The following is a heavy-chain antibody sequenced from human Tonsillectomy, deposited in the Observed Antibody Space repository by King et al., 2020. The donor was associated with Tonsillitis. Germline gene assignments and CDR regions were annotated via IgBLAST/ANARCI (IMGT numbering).Heavy chain of an antibody. CDR1: GYTFTSYG. CDR3: ARESLTTSPNYGMDV. Sequence: VQLVQSGAEVKKPGASVKVSCKASGYTFTSYGISWVRQAPGQGLEWMGWISAYNGNTNYAQKLQGRVTMTTDTSTSTAYMEPRSLRSDDTAVYYCARESLTTSPNYGMDVWGQGTTVTVSS. V-gene: IGHV1-18*04. CDR2: ISAYNGNT. D-gene: IGHD2/OR15-2a*01. J-gene: IGHJ6*02.